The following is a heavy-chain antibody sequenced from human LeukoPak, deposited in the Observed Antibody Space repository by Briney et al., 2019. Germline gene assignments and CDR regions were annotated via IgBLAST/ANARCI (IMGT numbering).Heavy chain of an antibody. CDR2: IYHSGST. CDR1: GGSVDSRSYY. Sequence: SETLSLTCTVSGGSVDSRSYYWDWIRQAPGKGLEWIGTIYHSGSTEYNPSLKSRVAIFVDTSKNQFSLILHSVAAADTAVYYCARRSEFDNTHYHYFDYWGQGALVTVSS. CDR3: ARRSEFDNTHYHYFDY. V-gene: IGHV4-39*01. J-gene: IGHJ4*02. D-gene: IGHD2-15*01.